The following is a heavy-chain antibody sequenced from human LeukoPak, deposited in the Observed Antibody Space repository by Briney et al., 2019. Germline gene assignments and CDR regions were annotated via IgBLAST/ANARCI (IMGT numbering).Heavy chain of an antibody. J-gene: IGHJ4*02. CDR1: GLTFSTYA. D-gene: IGHD3-16*02. CDR3: AKVRLGEFSSIDY. Sequence: PGGSLRLSCAASGLTFSTYAMRWGRQAPGKGLEWVSGISGSGDTTSYADSVKGRFTISRDNSKNTLYLQMNSLRAEDTAVYYCAKVRLGEFSSIDYWGQGTLVPVSS. V-gene: IGHV3-23*01. CDR2: ISGSGDTT.